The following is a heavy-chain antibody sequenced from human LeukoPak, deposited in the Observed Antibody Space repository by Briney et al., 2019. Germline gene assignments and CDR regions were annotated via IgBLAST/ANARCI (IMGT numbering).Heavy chain of an antibody. CDR3: ARGAFPYSSSSGRLVDY. Sequence: GASVKVSCKASGYTFTSYYMHWVRQAPGQGLEWMGIINPSGGSTSYAQKFQGRVTMTRDMSTSTVYMELSSLRSADTAVYYCARGAFPYSSSSGRLVDYWGQGTLVTVSS. D-gene: IGHD6-6*01. J-gene: IGHJ4*02. CDR1: GYTFTSYY. CDR2: INPSGGST. V-gene: IGHV1-46*01.